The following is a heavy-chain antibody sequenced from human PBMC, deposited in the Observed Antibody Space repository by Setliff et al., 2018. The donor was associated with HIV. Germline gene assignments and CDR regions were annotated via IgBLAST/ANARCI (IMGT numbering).Heavy chain of an antibody. CDR2: IHPRDSET. V-gene: IGHV5-51*01. Sequence: PGESLKISCKGSGYSFTSYWIGWVRQMPGKGLEWMGIIHPRDSETRYSPSFQGQVTISADKPISTAYLQWSSLKASDTAMYYCASLQADAVDVWGQGTTVTVSS. CDR3: ASLQADAVDV. CDR1: GYSFTSYW. J-gene: IGHJ6*02.